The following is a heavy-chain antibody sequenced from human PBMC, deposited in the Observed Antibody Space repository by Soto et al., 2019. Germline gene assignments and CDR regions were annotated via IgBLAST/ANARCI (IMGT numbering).Heavy chain of an antibody. Sequence: SETLSLTCTVSGDSITSSIYYWGWIRRPPAKALEWIGNMYYSGSTYYNPSLKSRLTISADTSKNQLFLKLSSVTAADTAVYYCTRHGSHWGQGILVTVSS. J-gene: IGHJ4*02. V-gene: IGHV4-39*01. CDR3: TRHGSH. CDR1: GDSITSSIYY. CDR2: MYYSGST.